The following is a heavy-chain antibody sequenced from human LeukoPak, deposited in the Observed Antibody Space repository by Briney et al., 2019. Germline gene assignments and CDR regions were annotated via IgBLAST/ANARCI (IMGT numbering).Heavy chain of an antibody. Sequence: GGSLRLSCAASGFTFSSYAMSWVRQAPGKGLEWVSAISGGGGSTYYADSVKGRFTISRDNSKNTLYLQMNSLRAEDTAVYYCAKSYSYYDFWSGYQVDYWGQGTLVTVSS. CDR1: GFTFSSYA. V-gene: IGHV3-23*01. J-gene: IGHJ4*02. CDR3: AKSYSYYDFWSGYQVDY. D-gene: IGHD3-3*01. CDR2: ISGGGGST.